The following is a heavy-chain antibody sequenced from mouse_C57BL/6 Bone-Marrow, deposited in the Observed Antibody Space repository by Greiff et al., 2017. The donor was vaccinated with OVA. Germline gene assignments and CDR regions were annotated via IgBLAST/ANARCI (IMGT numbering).Heavy chain of an antibody. Sequence: QVQLQQPGAELVMPGASVKLSCKASGYTFTSYWMHWVKQRPGQGLEWIGEIDPSDSYTNYNQKFKGKSTLTVDKSSSTASMQLSSLTSEDSAVYYCARERAYYYGSSPYYAMDYWGQGTSVTVSS. V-gene: IGHV1-69*01. CDR2: IDPSDSYT. CDR1: GYTFTSYW. D-gene: IGHD1-1*01. CDR3: ARERAYYYGSSPYYAMDY. J-gene: IGHJ4*01.